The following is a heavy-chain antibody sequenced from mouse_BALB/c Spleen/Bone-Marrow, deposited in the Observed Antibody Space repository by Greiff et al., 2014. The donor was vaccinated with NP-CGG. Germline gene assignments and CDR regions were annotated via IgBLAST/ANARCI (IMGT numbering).Heavy chain of an antibody. J-gene: IGHJ2*01. D-gene: IGHD2-3*01. Sequence: EVQLQQSGPGLVKPSQSLSLTCSVTGYSITSGYYWNWIRQFPGNKLEWMGYISYDGSNNYNPSLKNRISITRDTSKDQFFLKLNSVTTEDTATYYCARDWDGYYFDYWGQGTTLTASS. CDR1: GYSITSGYY. CDR3: ARDWDGYYFDY. V-gene: IGHV3-6*02. CDR2: ISYDGSN.